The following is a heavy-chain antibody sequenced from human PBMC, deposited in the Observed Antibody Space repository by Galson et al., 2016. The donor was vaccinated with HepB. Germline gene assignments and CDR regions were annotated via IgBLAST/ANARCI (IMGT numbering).Heavy chain of an antibody. J-gene: IGHJ4*02. Sequence: SLRLSCAASGFTFSSYAMVWVRQAPGKGLEWVSGISSSGGNTYYADSVKGRFTMSRDNSKNTLYLQVNSLRVEDTAVYYCAKYNAGVTGRFDNWGQGTLVTVSS. CDR2: ISSSGGNT. V-gene: IGHV3-23*01. CDR3: AKYNAGVTGRFDN. D-gene: IGHD1-14*01. CDR1: GFTFSSYA.